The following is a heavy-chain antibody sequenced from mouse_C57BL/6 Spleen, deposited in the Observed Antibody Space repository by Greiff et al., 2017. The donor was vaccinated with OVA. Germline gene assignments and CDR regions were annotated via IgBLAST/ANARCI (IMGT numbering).Heavy chain of an antibody. V-gene: IGHV5-17*01. D-gene: IGHD1-1*01. Sequence: EVNLVESGGGLVKPGGSLKLSCAASGFTFSDYGMHWVRQAPEKGLEWVAYISSGSSTIYYADTVKGRFTISRDNAKNTLFLQMTSLRSEDTAMYYCARPPYYYGSRDYAMDYWGQGTSVTVSS. J-gene: IGHJ4*01. CDR3: ARPPYYYGSRDYAMDY. CDR2: ISSGSSTI. CDR1: GFTFSDYG.